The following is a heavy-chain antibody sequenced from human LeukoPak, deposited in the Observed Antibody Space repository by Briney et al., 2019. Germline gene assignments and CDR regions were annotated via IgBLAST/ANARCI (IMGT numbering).Heavy chain of an antibody. CDR1: GGSFSGYY. CDR3: ARGLSAIVY. Sequence: KPSETLSLTCAVYGGSFSGYYWSWIRQPPGKGLEWIGEINHSGSTNYNPSLKSRVTISVDTSKNQFSLKLSSVTAADTAVYYCARGLSAIVYWGQGTLVTVS. J-gene: IGHJ4*02. V-gene: IGHV4-34*01. CDR2: INHSGST. D-gene: IGHD2-15*01.